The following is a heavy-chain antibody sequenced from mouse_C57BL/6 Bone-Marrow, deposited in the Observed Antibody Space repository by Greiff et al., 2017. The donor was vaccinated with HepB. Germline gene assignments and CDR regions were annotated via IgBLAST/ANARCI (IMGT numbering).Heavy chain of an antibody. V-gene: IGHV1-19*01. Sequence: VQLQQSGPVLVKPGASVKMSCKASGYTFTDYYMNWVKQSHGKSLEWIGVINPYNGGTSYNRKFKGKATLTVDKSSSTAYMELNSLTSEDTAVYYCARSEIYDGYYGYWGQGTTLTVSS. J-gene: IGHJ2*01. CDR3: ARSEIYDGYYGY. CDR1: GYTFTDYY. D-gene: IGHD2-3*01. CDR2: INPYNGGT.